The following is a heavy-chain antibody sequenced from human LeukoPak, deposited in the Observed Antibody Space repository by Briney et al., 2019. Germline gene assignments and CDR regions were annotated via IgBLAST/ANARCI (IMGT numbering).Heavy chain of an antibody. V-gene: IGHV3-20*04. CDR3: VRDLDSSSWYRGFDY. Sequence: GGSLRLSCAASGFTFDDYGMSWVRQAPGKGLEWVSGINWNGGSTGYADSVKGRFTISRDNAKNSLYLQMNSLRVEDTAVYYCVRDLDSSSWYRGFDYWGQGTLVTVSS. CDR1: GFTFDDYG. J-gene: IGHJ4*02. CDR2: INWNGGST. D-gene: IGHD6-13*01.